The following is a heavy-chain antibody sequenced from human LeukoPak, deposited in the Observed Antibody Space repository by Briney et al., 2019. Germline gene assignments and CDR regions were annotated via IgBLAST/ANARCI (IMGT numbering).Heavy chain of an antibody. Sequence: ASVKVSCKASGYTFTGYYMHWVRQAPGQGLEWMGRINPNSGGTNYAQKLQGRVTMTTDTSTSTAYMELRSLRSDDTAVYYCARDSRGSGSYYGWFDPWGQGTLVTVSS. D-gene: IGHD3-10*01. CDR3: ARDSRGSGSYYGWFDP. CDR1: GYTFTGYY. J-gene: IGHJ5*02. V-gene: IGHV1-2*06. CDR2: INPNSGGT.